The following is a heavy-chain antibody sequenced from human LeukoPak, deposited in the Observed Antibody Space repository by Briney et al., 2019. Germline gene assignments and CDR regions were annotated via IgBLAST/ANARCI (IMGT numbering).Heavy chain of an antibody. CDR3: ARDPVAAINWFDP. CDR1: GYTFTGYY. CDR2: INPNSGGT. J-gene: IGHJ5*02. V-gene: IGHV1-2*02. D-gene: IGHD6-19*01. Sequence: GASVKVSCKASGYTFTGYYMHWVRQAPGQGLEWMGWINPNSGGTNYAQKFQGRVTMTRDTSISTAYMELSRLRSDDTAVYYCARDPVAAINWFDPWGQGTLVTVSS.